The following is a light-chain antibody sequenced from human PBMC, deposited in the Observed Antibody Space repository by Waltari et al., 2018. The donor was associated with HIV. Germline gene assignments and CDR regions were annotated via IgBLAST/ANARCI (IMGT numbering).Light chain of an antibody. CDR1: SSNIGAGYD. V-gene: IGLV1-40*01. J-gene: IGLJ3*02. CDR3: QSYDTDLKSGV. CDR2: GAD. Sequence: QSVLTQPPSVSGAPGQRVTISCTGSSSNIGAGYDVQWYQQLPGAAPKLLSFGADIRPSGVPDRFSGSKSGRSASLAISGLQSDDEADYFCQSYDTDLKSGVFGGGTKVTVL.